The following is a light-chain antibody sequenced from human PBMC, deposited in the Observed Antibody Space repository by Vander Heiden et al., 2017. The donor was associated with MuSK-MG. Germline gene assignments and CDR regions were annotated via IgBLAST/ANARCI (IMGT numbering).Light chain of an antibody. CDR2: DDS. CDR1: NIGSKS. Sequence: SSVLTQPPSVSVAPGQTARITCGGNNIGSKSVKGYQQKPGQAPGLVVYDDSDRPSGIPERFSGSNSGNTATLTISRVEAGDEADDDCQVWDSSSDHPGIWVFGGGTKLTVL. CDR3: QVWDSSSDHPGIWV. J-gene: IGLJ3*02. V-gene: IGLV3-21*02.